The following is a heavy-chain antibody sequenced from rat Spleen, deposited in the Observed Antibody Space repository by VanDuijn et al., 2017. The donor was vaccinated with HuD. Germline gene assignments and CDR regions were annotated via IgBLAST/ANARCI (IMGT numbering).Heavy chain of an antibody. V-gene: IGHV5-29*01. CDR1: GFTFSDYY. J-gene: IGHJ1*01. D-gene: IGHD1-4*01. CDR3: ARPPGAYYWYFDF. CDR2: ISYDGSST. Sequence: EVQLVESDGGLVQPGRSLKLSCAASGFTFSDYYMAWVRQAPTKGLEWVATISYDGSSTYYRDSVKGRFTISRDNAKSTLYLQMDSLRSEDTATYYCARPPGAYYWYFDFWGPGTMVTVSS.